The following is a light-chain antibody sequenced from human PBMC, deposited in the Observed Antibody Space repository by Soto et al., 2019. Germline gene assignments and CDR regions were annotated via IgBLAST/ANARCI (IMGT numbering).Light chain of an antibody. CDR2: AAS. Sequence: DIQMTQSPSSLSASVGDRVTITCRASQSISTYLNWYQQKVGKAPKLLIYAASSLQRGVPSRFSGSGSGTYFTLTISSLQSEDFATYYCQQSYSTPRTVGQGTKLEIK. J-gene: IGKJ2*02. V-gene: IGKV1-39*01. CDR3: QQSYSTPRT. CDR1: QSISTY.